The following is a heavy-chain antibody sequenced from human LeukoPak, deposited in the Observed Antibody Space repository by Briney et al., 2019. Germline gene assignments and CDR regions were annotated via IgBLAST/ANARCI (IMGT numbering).Heavy chain of an antibody. Sequence: GGSLRLSCGTSGFPFSTYSMNWVRQAPGKGRGWLSYITRTSDTTYYADSVKGRFTISRDNAKNSLYLQMNSLRAEDTAWYYCAKDITIVRGVFDYWGQGTLGTVSS. V-gene: IGHV3-48*01. CDR3: AKDITIVRGVFDY. J-gene: IGHJ4*02. D-gene: IGHD3-10*01. CDR2: ITRTSDTT. CDR1: GFPFSTYS.